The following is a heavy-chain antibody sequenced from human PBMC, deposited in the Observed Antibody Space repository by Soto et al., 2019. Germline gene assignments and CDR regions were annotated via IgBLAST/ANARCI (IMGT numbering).Heavy chain of an antibody. CDR1: GYTFTSYD. J-gene: IGHJ4*02. Sequence: QVQLVQSGAEVKKPGASVKVSCKASGYTFTSYDINWVRQATGQGLEWMGWMNPNSGNTGYAQKFQGRVTMTRNTFKSKGYMGVRSLRSEGPGVYYRARGFTGSGWAYWGQGTLVTVSS. CDR3: ARGFTGSGWAY. D-gene: IGHD6-19*01. CDR2: MNPNSGNT. V-gene: IGHV1-8*01.